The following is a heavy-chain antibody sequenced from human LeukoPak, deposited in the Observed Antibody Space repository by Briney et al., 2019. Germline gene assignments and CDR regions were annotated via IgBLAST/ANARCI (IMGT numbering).Heavy chain of an antibody. D-gene: IGHD3-10*01. J-gene: IGHJ6*02. CDR2: MNPNSGNT. V-gene: IGHV1-8*01. CDR3: AREVPMVRGVDYYGMDV. CDR1: GYTFTSYD. Sequence: ASVKVSCKASGYTFTSYDINWVRQATGQGLEWMGWMNPNSGNTGYAQKFQGRVTMTRNTSISTAYMELSSLRSEDTAVYYCAREVPMVRGVDYYGMDVWGQGTTVTVSS.